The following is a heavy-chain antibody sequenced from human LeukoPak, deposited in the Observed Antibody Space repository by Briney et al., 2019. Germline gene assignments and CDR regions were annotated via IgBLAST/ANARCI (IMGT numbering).Heavy chain of an antibody. CDR1: GGTFSSYA. J-gene: IGHJ4*02. CDR2: IIPIFGTA. CDR3: APLEDPVEGC. D-gene: IGHD5-24*01. Sequence: SVKVSCKASGGTFSSYAISWVRQAPGQGLEWMGGIIPIFGTANYAQKFQGRVTITTDESTSTAYMELSSLRSEDTAVYYCAPLEDPVEGCWGQGTLVTVSS. V-gene: IGHV1-69*05.